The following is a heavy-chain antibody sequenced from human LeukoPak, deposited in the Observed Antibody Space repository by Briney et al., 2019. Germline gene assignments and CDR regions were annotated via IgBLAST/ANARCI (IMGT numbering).Heavy chain of an antibody. Sequence: GASVKVSCKASENTFSNFEFNWVRQATGQGLEWMGWMNPNSGKTAYAQDFQGRVTMTRDTSISTAYMELSSLRSEDTAVYYCARGLDHYDTSDCAMLRHWGQGTLVTVSS. J-gene: IGHJ4*02. CDR2: MNPNSGKT. CDR3: ARGLDHYDTSDCAMLRH. V-gene: IGHV1-8*01. CDR1: ENTFSNFE. D-gene: IGHD3-22*01.